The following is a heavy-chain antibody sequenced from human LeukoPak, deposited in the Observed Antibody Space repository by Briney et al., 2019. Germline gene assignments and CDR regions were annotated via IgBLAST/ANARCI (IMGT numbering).Heavy chain of an antibody. D-gene: IGHD6-13*01. CDR1: GFTFSSYA. J-gene: IGHJ4*02. CDR2: ISYDGSNK. CDR3: ARGRGIAAPSGY. Sequence: GRSLRLSCAASGFTFSSYAMHWVRQAPGKGLEWVAVISYDGSNKYYADSVKGRFTISRDNSKNTLYLQMNSLRAEDTAVYYCARGRGIAAPSGYWGQGTLVTVSS. V-gene: IGHV3-30*04.